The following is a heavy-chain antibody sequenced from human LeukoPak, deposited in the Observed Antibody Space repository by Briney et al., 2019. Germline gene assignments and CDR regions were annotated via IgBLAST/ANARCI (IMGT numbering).Heavy chain of an antibody. Sequence: PGGSLRLSCAASGFTVSSKYMSWVRQAPGKGLEWVSVIYSGDKTYYADSVKGRFTISRDNAKNSLYLQMNSLRAEDTAVYYCAREGIPLMDVWGQGTTVTVSS. CDR1: GFTVSSKY. CDR2: IYSGDKT. V-gene: IGHV3-53*01. CDR3: AREGIPLMDV. D-gene: IGHD5-18*01. J-gene: IGHJ6*02.